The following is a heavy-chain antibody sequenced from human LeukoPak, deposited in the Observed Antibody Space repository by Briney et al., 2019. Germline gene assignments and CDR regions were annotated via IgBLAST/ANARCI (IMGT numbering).Heavy chain of an antibody. V-gene: IGHV3-43*02. CDR3: AKEISASGTIGNWFDP. CDR2: ISGGGGST. CDR1: GFTFDHYA. J-gene: IGHJ5*02. D-gene: IGHD3-10*01. Sequence: GGSLRLSCAGSGFTFDHYAMHWVRQAPGQGLEWVSLISGGGGSTYYADSVKGRFTISRDNSKNSLYLQMNSLRIEDTALYYCAKEISASGTIGNWFDPWGQGTLVTVFS.